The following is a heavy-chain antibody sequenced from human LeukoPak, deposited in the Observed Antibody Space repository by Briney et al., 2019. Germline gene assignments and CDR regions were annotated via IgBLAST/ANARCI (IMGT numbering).Heavy chain of an antibody. CDR1: GGSFSGYY. Sequence: PSETLSLTCAVYGGSFSGYYWSWIRQPPGKGLEWIGEINHSGSTNYNPSLKSRVTISVDTSKNQFSLKLSSVTAADTAVYYCAREYYYDFWSGGEGWFDPWGQGTLVTVSS. V-gene: IGHV4-34*01. CDR2: INHSGST. J-gene: IGHJ5*02. D-gene: IGHD3-3*01. CDR3: AREYYYDFWSGGEGWFDP.